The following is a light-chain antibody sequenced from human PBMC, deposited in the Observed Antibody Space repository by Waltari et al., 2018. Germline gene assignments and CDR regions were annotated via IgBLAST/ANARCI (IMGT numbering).Light chain of an antibody. Sequence: QSVLTQPPSASGTPGQRVTISCSGSRSNIGTNTVNWYQQLPGAAPKVLIYRNNPRPSGVPDRFSGSKSVTSASLAISGLQSEDEAAYFCASWDDSLNGPVFGGGTTLTV. CDR1: RSNIGTNT. J-gene: IGLJ3*02. V-gene: IGLV1-44*01. CDR3: ASWDDSLNGPV. CDR2: RNN.